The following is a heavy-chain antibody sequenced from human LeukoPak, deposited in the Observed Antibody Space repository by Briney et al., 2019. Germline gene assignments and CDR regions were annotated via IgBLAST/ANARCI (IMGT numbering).Heavy chain of an antibody. CDR2: NEWDDDK. Sequence: SGPALVKPTQTLTLTCTFSGFSLSTSGMRVSWIRQPPGKALEWLARNEWDDDKFYSTSLKTRHTISKDTSKNQVVLTMTNMDPVGTATYYCARTRSYYYDSSGYNWFDPWGQGTLVTVSS. V-gene: IGHV2-70*04. CDR3: ARTRSYYYDSSGYNWFDP. CDR1: GFSLSTSGMR. J-gene: IGHJ5*02. D-gene: IGHD3-22*01.